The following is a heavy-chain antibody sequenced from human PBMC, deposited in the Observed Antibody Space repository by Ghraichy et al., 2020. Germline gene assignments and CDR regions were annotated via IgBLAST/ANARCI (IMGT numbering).Heavy chain of an antibody. CDR1: GFTFGSYA. CDR2: IGGSDGRT. D-gene: IGHD2/OR15-2a*01. V-gene: IGHV3-23*01. J-gene: IGHJ4*02. Sequence: GSLRLSCAVSGFTFGSYAMAWVRQAPGKGLEWVSTIGGSDGRTYYADSVKGRFTISRDNSKNTLYLHLDSLRAEDTAVYYCTKGFGILFSPFDYWGQGALVTVSS. CDR3: TKGFGILFSPFDY.